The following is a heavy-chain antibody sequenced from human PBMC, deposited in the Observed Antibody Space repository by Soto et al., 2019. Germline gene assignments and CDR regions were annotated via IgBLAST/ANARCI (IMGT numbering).Heavy chain of an antibody. CDR2: IYHSGST. Sequence: SETLSLTCAVSGGSISSGGYSWSWIRQPPGKGLEWIGYIYHSGSTYYNPSLKSRVTISVDRSKNQFSLKLSSVTAADTAVYYCARASSWGFYYYYYGMDVWGQGTTVTV. J-gene: IGHJ6*02. CDR1: GGSISSGGYS. D-gene: IGHD6-13*01. CDR3: ARASSWGFYYYYYGMDV. V-gene: IGHV4-30-2*01.